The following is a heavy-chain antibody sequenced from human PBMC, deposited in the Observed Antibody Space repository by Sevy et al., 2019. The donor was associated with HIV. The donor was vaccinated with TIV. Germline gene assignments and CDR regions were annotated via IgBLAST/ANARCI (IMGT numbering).Heavy chain of an antibody. D-gene: IGHD5-12*01. CDR2: IIPILGIA. V-gene: IGHV1-69*04. Sequence: ASVKVSCKASGGTFSSYAISWVRQAPGQGLEWMGRIIPILGIANYAPKFQGRVTITADKSTSTAYMELSSLRSEDTAVYYCAAASRDGYNFTSFDYWGQGTLVTVSS. CDR1: GGTFSSYA. J-gene: IGHJ4*02. CDR3: AAASRDGYNFTSFDY.